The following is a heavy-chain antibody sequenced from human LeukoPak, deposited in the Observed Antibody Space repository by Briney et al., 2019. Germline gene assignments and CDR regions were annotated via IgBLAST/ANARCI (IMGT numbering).Heavy chain of an antibody. CDR2: IRSKADGGTP. CDR3: TTDLGYSSSDFDY. Sequence: GGSLRPSCAASGFSFSDAWMNWVRQAPGKGLEWVGHIRSKADGGTPDYIAPVKGRFTISRDDSKDTLYLQMNSLKTEDTAVYYCTTDLGYSSSDFDYWGQGTLVTVSS. D-gene: IGHD6-13*01. CDR1: GFSFSDAW. V-gene: IGHV3-15*07. J-gene: IGHJ4*02.